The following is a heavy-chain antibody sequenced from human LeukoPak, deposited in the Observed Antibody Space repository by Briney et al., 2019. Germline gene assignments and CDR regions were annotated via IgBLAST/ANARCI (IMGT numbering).Heavy chain of an antibody. CDR3: ARGVFDYYDSSGYYHY. V-gene: IGHV1-2*02. J-gene: IGHJ4*02. Sequence: ASVKVSFKTSGYTFTGYYMHWVRHAPAPGLELMGWINPNSGGTNYAQKFQGRVTMTRDTSISTAYMELSRLGSDDTAVYYCARGVFDYYDSSGYYHYWGQGTLVTVSS. CDR1: GYTFTGYY. CDR2: INPNSGGT. D-gene: IGHD3-22*01.